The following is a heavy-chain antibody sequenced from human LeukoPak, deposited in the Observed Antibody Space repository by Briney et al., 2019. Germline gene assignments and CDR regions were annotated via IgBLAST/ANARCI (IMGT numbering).Heavy chain of an antibody. D-gene: IGHD3-3*01. Sequence: GASVKVSCKASGFTFTSSAVQWVRQARGQRLEWIGWIVVGSGNTNYAQKFQERVTITRDMSTSTAYMELSSLRSEDTAVYYCAAAPEGLYDFWSGYYLSDAFDIWGQGTMVTVSS. CDR1: GFTFTSSA. J-gene: IGHJ3*02. CDR3: AAAPEGLYDFWSGYYLSDAFDI. CDR2: IVVGSGNT. V-gene: IGHV1-58*01.